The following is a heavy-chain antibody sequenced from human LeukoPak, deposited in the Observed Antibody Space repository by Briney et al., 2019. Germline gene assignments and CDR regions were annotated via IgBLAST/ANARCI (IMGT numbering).Heavy chain of an antibody. V-gene: IGHV1-2*02. CDR3: ARVRGIAVAGTAGY. CDR1: GYTFTGYY. Sequence: ASVKVSCKASGYTFTGYYMHWVRQAPGQGLEWMGWINPNSGGTNYAQKFQGRVTMTRDTSISTAYMELSRLRSDDTAVYYCARVRGIAVAGTAGYWGQGALVTVSS. J-gene: IGHJ4*02. D-gene: IGHD6-19*01. CDR2: INPNSGGT.